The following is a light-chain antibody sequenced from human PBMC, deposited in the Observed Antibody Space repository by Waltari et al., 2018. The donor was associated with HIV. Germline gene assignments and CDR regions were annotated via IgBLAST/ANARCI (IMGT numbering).Light chain of an antibody. Sequence: NFMLTQPHSVSESPGKTITISCTRKGGTIAVNFVQCYQQRPGSAPTTVIYEDDQRPPGVPDRFSGSIDSSSNSASLTISGLQTEDEADYYCQSYDSNYVVVFGGGTKVTVL. CDR3: QSYDSNYVVV. CDR1: GGTIAVNF. CDR2: EDD. V-gene: IGLV6-57*04. J-gene: IGLJ3*02.